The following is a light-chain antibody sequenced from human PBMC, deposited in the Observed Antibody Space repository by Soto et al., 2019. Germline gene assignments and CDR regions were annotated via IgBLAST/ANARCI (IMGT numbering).Light chain of an antibody. CDR1: QDISNY. J-gene: IGKJ2*01. CDR3: QQYDNLRPT. Sequence: DIQMTQSPSSLSASVGDRVTITCQASQDISNYLNWYQQKPGKAPKLLIYDASNLETGVPSRFSGSGSGTDFTFTISSLQPEDIATYYCQQYDNLRPTFGQGTKLDIK. V-gene: IGKV1-33*01. CDR2: DAS.